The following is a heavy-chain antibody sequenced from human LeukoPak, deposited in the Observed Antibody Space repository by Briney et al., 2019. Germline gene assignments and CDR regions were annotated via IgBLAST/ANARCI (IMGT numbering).Heavy chain of an antibody. J-gene: IGHJ4*02. CDR3: ATGRVFFDY. CDR2: ISSSGSTI. Sequence: PGGSLRLSCAVSGLTFSNAWMSWVRQAPGKGLEWVSYISSSGSTIYYADSVKGRFTISRDNAENSLSLQMSSLRAEDTAVYYCATGRVFFDYWGQGALVTVSS. V-gene: IGHV3-48*03. CDR1: GLTFSNAW.